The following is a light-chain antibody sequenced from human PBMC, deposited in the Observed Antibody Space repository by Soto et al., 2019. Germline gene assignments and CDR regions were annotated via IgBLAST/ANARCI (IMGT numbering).Light chain of an antibody. CDR3: QSYDTSLRDWV. J-gene: IGLJ3*02. CDR1: SSNIGAGYD. Sequence: QSVLTQPPSVSGAPGQRVTISCTGSSSNIGAGYDVHWYQHLPGKAPKLLIYVNANRPSGVPDRFSGSKSDTLASLAIVGLQADDEADYYCQSYDTSLRDWVFGGGTKLTVL. V-gene: IGLV1-40*01. CDR2: VNA.